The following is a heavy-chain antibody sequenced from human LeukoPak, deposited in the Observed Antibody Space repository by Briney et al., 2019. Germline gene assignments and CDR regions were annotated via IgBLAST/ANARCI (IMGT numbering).Heavy chain of an antibody. CDR2: ISGSGGST. D-gene: IGHD4-17*01. CDR3: AYAAFPYGDYVSGWFDP. V-gene: IGHV3-23*01. CDR1: GFTLSGYA. J-gene: IGHJ5*02. Sequence: GGSLRLSCAASGFTLSGYAMSWVRQAPGKGLEWVSAISGSGGSTYYADSVKGRFTISRENSKNTLYLQMNSLRAEDTAVYYCAYAAFPYGDYVSGWFDPWGQGTLVTVSS.